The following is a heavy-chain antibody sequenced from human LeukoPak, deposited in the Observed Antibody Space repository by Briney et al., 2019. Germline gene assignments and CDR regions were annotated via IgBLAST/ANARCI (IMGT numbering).Heavy chain of an antibody. Sequence: PGGSLRLSCAASGFTFNNYAMSWVRQAPGKGLEWVSAISGSGGSTYYADSVKGRFTISRDNSKNTLYLQMNSLRAEDTAVYYCAKDGSLLYDYVWGSYPADHDAFDIWGQGTMVTVSS. V-gene: IGHV3-23*01. CDR2: ISGSGGST. D-gene: IGHD3-16*02. J-gene: IGHJ3*02. CDR3: AKDGSLLYDYVWGSYPADHDAFDI. CDR1: GFTFNNYA.